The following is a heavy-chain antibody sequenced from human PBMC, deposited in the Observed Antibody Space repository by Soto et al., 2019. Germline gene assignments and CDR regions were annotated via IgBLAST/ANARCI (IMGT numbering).Heavy chain of an antibody. D-gene: IGHD5-18*01. CDR2: IIPIFGTA. CDR3: ARDQHLGAIQLHAFDI. Sequence: SVKVSCKASGGTFSSYAISWVRQAPGQGLEWMGGIIPIFGTANYAQKFQGRVTITADESTSTAYMELSSLRSEDTAVYYCARDQHLGAIQLHAFDIWGQGTMVTVSS. V-gene: IGHV1-69*13. CDR1: GGTFSSYA. J-gene: IGHJ3*02.